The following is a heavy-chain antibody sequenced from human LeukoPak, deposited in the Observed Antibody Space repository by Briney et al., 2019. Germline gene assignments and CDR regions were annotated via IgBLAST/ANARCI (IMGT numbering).Heavy chain of an antibody. D-gene: IGHD3-22*01. CDR3: ARDLTYDRDAFDI. Sequence: ASVKVSCKASGYTFTSYDIHWVRQATGQGLEWMGRMNPNRGDTDYAQKFQGRVTMTRDTSISTAYMELSSLRSEDTAVYYCARDLTYDRDAFDIWGQGTMVTVSS. CDR2: MNPNRGDT. J-gene: IGHJ3*02. CDR1: GYTFTSYD. V-gene: IGHV1-8*01.